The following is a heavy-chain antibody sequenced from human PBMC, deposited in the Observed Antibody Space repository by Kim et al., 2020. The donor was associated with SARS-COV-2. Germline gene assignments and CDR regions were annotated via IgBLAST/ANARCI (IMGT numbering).Heavy chain of an antibody. J-gene: IGHJ6*02. Sequence: SMKGRFTISRDNAKNSLFLQMDSLRVEDTAVYYCARDRERWEHNYGMDVWGQGTTVIVSS. D-gene: IGHD1-26*01. V-gene: IGHV3-11*06. CDR3: ARDRERWEHNYGMDV.